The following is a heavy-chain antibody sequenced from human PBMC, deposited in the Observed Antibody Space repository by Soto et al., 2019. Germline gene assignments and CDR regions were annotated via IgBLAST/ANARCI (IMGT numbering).Heavy chain of an antibody. CDR1: GFTFSSFA. V-gene: IGHV4-4*08. D-gene: IGHD6-19*01. CDR2: FYSSGSI. Sequence: PGGSLRLSCTASGFTFSSFAMSWIRHHPGKGLEWIGSFYSSGSIIYNPSLRSRVSISGDTSSNQFSMSLTSVTAADTARYYCARMYSSGSGWFHPWGQGTLVTVS. J-gene: IGHJ5*02. CDR3: ARMYSSGSGWFHP.